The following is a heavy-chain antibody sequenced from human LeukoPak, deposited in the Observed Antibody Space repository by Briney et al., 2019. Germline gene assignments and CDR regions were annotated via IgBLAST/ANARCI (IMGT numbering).Heavy chain of an antibody. J-gene: IGHJ5*02. CDR1: GYSFTTYD. CDR3: ARDGIAAAGWFDP. V-gene: IGHV1-18*01. D-gene: IGHD6-13*01. Sequence: GASVKVSCRASGYSFTTYDINWVRQAPGQGLEWMGWISAYNGNTNYARKLQGRVTMTTDTSTSTAYMELRSLRSDDTAVYYCARDGIAAAGWFDPWGQGTLVTVSS. CDR2: ISAYNGNT.